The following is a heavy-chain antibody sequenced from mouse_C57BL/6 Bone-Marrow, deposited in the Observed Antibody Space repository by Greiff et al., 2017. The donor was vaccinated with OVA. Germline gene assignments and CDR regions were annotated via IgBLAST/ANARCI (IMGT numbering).Heavy chain of an antibody. V-gene: IGHV3-6*01. CDR1: GYSITRGSY. Sequence: DVQLQESGPGLVKPSQSLSLTCSVTGYSITRGSYWNWIRQFPGNKLEWMGYISYDGSNNYNPSLKNRISITRDTSKNQFFLKLNSETTEDTATYYWAREYSNLSYWYVDVWGTGTTVTVSS. CDR3: AREYSNLSYWYVDV. J-gene: IGHJ1*03. CDR2: ISYDGSN. D-gene: IGHD2-5*01.